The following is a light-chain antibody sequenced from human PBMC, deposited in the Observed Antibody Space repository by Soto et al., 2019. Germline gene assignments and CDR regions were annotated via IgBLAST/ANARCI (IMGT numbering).Light chain of an antibody. CDR3: ISYTRSGTRV. CDR2: DVS. J-gene: IGLJ3*02. CDR1: SSDVGGYNY. Sequence: QSALTQPASVSGSPGQSITISCTGTSSDVGGYNYVPWYQQHPDKAPKLVIYDVSNRPSGVSNRFSASKSGNTASLTISGLQAEDEADYYCISYTRSGTRVFGGGTKLTVL. V-gene: IGLV2-14*03.